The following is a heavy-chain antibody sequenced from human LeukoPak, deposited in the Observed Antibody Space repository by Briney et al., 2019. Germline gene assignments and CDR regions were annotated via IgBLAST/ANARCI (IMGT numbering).Heavy chain of an antibody. CDR2: IYHSGST. CDR1: GGSISSSNW. D-gene: IGHD3-22*01. V-gene: IGHV4-4*02. Sequence: SGTLSLTCAVSGGSISSSNWWSWVRQPPGKGLEWIGEIYHSGSTNYNPSLKSRVTISVDKSKNRFSLKLSSVTAADTAVYYCARAPYYYDSSGYHDAFDIWGQGTMVTVSS. CDR3: ARAPYYYDSSGYHDAFDI. J-gene: IGHJ3*02.